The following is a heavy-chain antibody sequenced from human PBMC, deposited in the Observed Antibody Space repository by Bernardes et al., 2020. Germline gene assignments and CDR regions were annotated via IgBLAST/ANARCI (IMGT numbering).Heavy chain of an antibody. CDR2: IYYSGST. V-gene: IGHV4-31*03. D-gene: IGHD3-3*01. J-gene: IGHJ5*02. CDR3: ARAPKQRITIFGVVGWFDP. Sequence: SETLSLTCTVSGGSISSGGYYWSWIRQHPGKGLEWIGYIYYSGSTYYNPSLKSRVTISVDTSKNQFSLKLSSVTAADTVVYYCARAPKQRITIFGVVGWFDPWGQGTLVTVSS. CDR1: GGSISSGGYY.